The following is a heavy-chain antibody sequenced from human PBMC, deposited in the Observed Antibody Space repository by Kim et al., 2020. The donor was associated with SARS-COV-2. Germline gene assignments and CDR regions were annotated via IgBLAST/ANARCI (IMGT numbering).Heavy chain of an antibody. J-gene: IGHJ5*02. Sequence: SETLSLTCAVYGGSFSGYYWSWIRQPPGKGLEWIGEINHSGSTNYNPSLKSRVTISVDTSKNQFSLKLSSVTAADTAVYYCARGRVIGWFDPWGQGTLVT. V-gene: IGHV4-34*01. D-gene: IGHD6-13*01. CDR1: GGSFSGYY. CDR3: ARGRVIGWFDP. CDR2: INHSGST.